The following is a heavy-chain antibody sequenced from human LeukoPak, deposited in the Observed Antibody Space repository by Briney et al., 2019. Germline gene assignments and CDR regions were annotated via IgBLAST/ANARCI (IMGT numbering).Heavy chain of an antibody. Sequence: GGSLRLSCAASGFTFSTYWMSWVRQAPGKGLEWVANIKQDGSEKYYVDSVKGRFTISRDNAKNSQFLQMNSLRAEDTAVYYCASRAHFWSGPGGWGQGTLVTVSS. CDR1: GFTFSTYW. V-gene: IGHV3-7*01. CDR2: IKQDGSEK. D-gene: IGHD3-3*02. J-gene: IGHJ4*02. CDR3: ASRAHFWSGPGG.